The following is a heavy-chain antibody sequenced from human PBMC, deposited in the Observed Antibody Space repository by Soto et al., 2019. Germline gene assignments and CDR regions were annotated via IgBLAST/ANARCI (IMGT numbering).Heavy chain of an antibody. CDR1: CGSLSSFY. D-gene: IGHD2-2*01. V-gene: IGHV4-59*01. Sequence: SETLSLTCSVSCGSLSSFYWGWIRRPPGKGLEWIGYIYHSGTTKYNSSPKSRVTMSVDSSKNEFSLKLTSVTAADTAVYYCARVHKEELVTVPAAHYDQWGNGTLVTDSS. CDR3: ARVHKEELVTVPAAHYDQ. CDR2: IYHSGTT. J-gene: IGHJ1*01.